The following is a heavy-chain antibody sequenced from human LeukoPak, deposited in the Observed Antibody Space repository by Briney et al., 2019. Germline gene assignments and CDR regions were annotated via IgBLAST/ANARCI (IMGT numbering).Heavy chain of an antibody. V-gene: IGHV4-59*01. CDR1: GRPISRYY. Sequence: SETLSLTCTLSGRPISRYYWSWIRHPPGKGLERIGYIYYSGSNNYNPSLKSRVTISVDTPKNQFSLKLSSVTAADTAVYYCARGRVLWFGEPFDPWGQGTLVTVSS. D-gene: IGHD3-10*01. CDR3: ARGRVLWFGEPFDP. J-gene: IGHJ5*02. CDR2: IYYSGSN.